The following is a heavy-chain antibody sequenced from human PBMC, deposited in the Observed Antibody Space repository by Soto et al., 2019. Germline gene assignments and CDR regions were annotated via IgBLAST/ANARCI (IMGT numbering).Heavy chain of an antibody. J-gene: IGHJ4*02. Sequence: ASVKVSCKASGYTFTSYAMHWVRQDPGQRLEWMGWINAGNGNTKYSQKFQGRVTITRDTSASTAYMELSSLRSEDTAVYYCARAIWEPYLAFTSFDYWGQGTLVTVS. CDR3: ARAIWEPYLAFTSFDY. CDR2: INAGNGNT. D-gene: IGHD1-26*01. V-gene: IGHV1-3*01. CDR1: GYTFTSYA.